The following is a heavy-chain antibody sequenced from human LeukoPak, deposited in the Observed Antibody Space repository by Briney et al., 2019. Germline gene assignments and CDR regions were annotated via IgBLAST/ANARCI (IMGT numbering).Heavy chain of an antibody. Sequence: GGSLRLSCAASGFTFSDYYMSWFRQAPGKGLEWVSYISNTGSLIYYADSMKGRFSISRDNAKSSLHLQMNSLRVEDTAVYYCARGKYPGAFDVWGQGTMVTVPS. CDR2: ISNTGSLI. CDR3: ARGKYPGAFDV. CDR1: GFTFSDYY. D-gene: IGHD2-2*01. V-gene: IGHV3-11*04. J-gene: IGHJ3*01.